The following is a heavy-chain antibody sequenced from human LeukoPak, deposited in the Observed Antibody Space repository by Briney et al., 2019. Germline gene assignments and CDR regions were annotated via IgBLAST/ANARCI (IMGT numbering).Heavy chain of an antibody. J-gene: IGHJ6*03. CDR1: GFTFSDYA. CDR2: ISGSGDKT. CDR3: AKDTSAWWYHRAYMNV. V-gene: IGHV3-23*01. Sequence: GGSLRLSCAASGFTFSDYAMSWVRQAPGGGLEWVSAISGSGDKTFHADSVKGRFTTSRNNSKNTLSLQMSSLRVEDSAVYFCAKDTSAWWYHRAYMNVWGTGTTVTVSS. D-gene: IGHD2-15*01.